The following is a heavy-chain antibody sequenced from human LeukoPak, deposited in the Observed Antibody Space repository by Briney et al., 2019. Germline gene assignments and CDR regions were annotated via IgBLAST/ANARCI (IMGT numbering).Heavy chain of an antibody. J-gene: IGHJ4*02. CDR2: IYPGDSDT. D-gene: IGHD6-13*01. Sequence: GESLKISCKGSGYSFINFWTGWVRQMPGKGLEWLGIIYPGDSDTRYSPSFQGQVSISADKSISTAYLQWNSLKASDTAIYYCARHVGLSTSGIGFFDYWGQGTLVTVSS. V-gene: IGHV5-51*01. CDR3: ARHVGLSTSGIGFFDY. CDR1: GYSFINFW.